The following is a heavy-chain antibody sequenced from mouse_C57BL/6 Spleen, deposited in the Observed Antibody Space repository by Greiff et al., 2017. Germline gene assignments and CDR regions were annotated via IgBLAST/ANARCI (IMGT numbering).Heavy chain of an antibody. J-gene: IGHJ1*03. Sequence: AAAAVDFSRYWMSWVRRAPGKGLEWIGEINPDSSTINYAPSLKDKFIISRDNAKNTLYLQMSKVRSEDTALYYCASEVLRSYWYFDVWGTGTTVTVSS. CDR3: ASEVLRSYWYFDV. D-gene: IGHD1-1*01. V-gene: IGHV4-1*01. CDR2: INPDSSTI. CDR1: AVDFSRYW.